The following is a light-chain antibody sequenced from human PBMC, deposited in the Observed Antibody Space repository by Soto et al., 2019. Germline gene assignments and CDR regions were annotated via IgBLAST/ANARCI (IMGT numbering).Light chain of an antibody. V-gene: IGKV2-30*01. CDR1: QSLLYSDGNTY. CDR3: MQGTHWPYT. CDR2: NVS. J-gene: IGKJ2*01. Sequence: DVVMTQSPLSLPVTLGQAASISCRSTQSLLYSDGNTYLTWFQQRPGRSPRRLIYNVSNRDSGVPDRFSGSGSGTDFTLKISRVEAEDIGVYYCMQGTHWPYTFGQGTKLEIK.